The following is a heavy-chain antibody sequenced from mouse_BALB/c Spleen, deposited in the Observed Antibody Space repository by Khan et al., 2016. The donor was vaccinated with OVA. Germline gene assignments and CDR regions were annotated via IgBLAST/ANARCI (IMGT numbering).Heavy chain of an antibody. D-gene: IGHD1-1*01. CDR2: VAPGSGST. CDR1: GYTFTSYW. J-gene: IGHJ4*01. Sequence: DLVKPGASVKLSCKASGYTFTSYWINWIKERPGQGLEWIGRVAPGSGSTSYNEMFKDKAIMTIDIFSRTANSQLSSLSSEDSAVYFCARSNYYGSSLYAMDYWGQGTSVTVSS. CDR3: ARSNYYGSSLYAMDY. V-gene: IGHV1S41*01.